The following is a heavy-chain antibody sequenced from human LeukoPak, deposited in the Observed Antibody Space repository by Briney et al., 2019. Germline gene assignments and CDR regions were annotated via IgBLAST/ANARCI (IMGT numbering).Heavy chain of an antibody. J-gene: IGHJ4*02. CDR1: GGSISSHY. CDR2: LFDSVNT. Sequence: SETLSLTCTVSGGSISSHYWSWVRQPPGKGLEWIAYLFDSVNTKDNPSLQSRLTLSADTSKNQFSLRLSSVTAADTAVYYCATIKRGSIFGYFDFWGQGIKVTVSS. D-gene: IGHD5-18*01. CDR3: ATIKRGSIFGYFDF. V-gene: IGHV4-59*11.